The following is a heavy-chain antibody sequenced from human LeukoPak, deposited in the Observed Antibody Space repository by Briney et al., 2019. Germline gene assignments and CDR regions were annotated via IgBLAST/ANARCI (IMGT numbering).Heavy chain of an antibody. V-gene: IGHV1-69*13. CDR1: GGTFGSYA. CDR2: IITIFGTA. D-gene: IGHD2-2*02. J-gene: IGHJ4*02. CDR3: ARVGCSSTSCYSKGNFFDY. Sequence: GASVKVSCKASGGTFGSYAISWVRQAPGQGLEWMGGIITIFGTANYAQKFQGRVTITADESTSTAYMELSSLRSEDTAVYYCARVGCSSTSCYSKGNFFDYWGQGTLVTVSS.